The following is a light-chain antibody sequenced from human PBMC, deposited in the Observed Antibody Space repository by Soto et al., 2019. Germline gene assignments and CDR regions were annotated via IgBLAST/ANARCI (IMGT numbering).Light chain of an antibody. CDR1: SSDVGGYNY. V-gene: IGLV2-8*01. J-gene: IGLJ2*01. CDR2: DVS. Sequence: QSALTQPASVSGSPGQSITISCTGTSSDVGGYNYVSWYQQHPGKAPKLMIYDVSNRPSGVPDRFSGSKSGNTASLTVSGLQAEDEAGYYCSSYAGSNNFVFGGGTKLTVL. CDR3: SSYAGSNNFV.